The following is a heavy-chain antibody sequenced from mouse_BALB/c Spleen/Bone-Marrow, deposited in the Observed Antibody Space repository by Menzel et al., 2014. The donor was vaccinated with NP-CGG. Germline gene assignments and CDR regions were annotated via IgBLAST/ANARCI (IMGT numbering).Heavy chain of an antibody. D-gene: IGHD2-14*01. J-gene: IGHJ3*01. CDR3: ARYYRYDGFAY. Sequence: VQLQQSGAELAKPGASVKMSCKASGYTFTSYWMHWVKRRPGQGLEWIGYINPSTGYTEYNQKFKDKATLTADKSSSTAYMQLSSLASEDSAVCYCARYYRYDGFAYWGQGTLVTVSA. CDR2: INPSTGYT. CDR1: GYTFTSYW. V-gene: IGHV1-7*01.